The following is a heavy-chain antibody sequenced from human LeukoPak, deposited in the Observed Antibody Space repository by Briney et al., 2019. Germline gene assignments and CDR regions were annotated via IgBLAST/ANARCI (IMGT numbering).Heavy chain of an antibody. V-gene: IGHV4-61*02. CDR2: ISSSGST. D-gene: IGHD5-18*01. J-gene: IGHJ4*02. Sequence: SETLSLTCTVSGDSISSGDYYWSWIRQPAGKGLEWIGRISSSGSTNYNPSLKSRVTISVDTSKNQSSLKLSSVNAADTAVYFCARVPALYSYPVYWGQGTLVTVSS. CDR1: GDSISSGDYY. CDR3: ARVPALYSYPVY.